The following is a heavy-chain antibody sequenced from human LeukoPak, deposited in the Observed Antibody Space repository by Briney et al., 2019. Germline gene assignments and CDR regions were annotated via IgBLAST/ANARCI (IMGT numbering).Heavy chain of an antibody. CDR1: GFTFSNSG. CDR2: INQDGSEK. V-gene: IGHV3-7*02. CDR3: ANNRASLDY. D-gene: IGHD2/OR15-2a*01. Sequence: RPGGSLRLSCAASGFTFSNSGMSWVRQAPGKGLEWVANINQDGSEKNCVDSVKGRFTISRDNAKNSLYLQMNSLRAEDTAVYYCANNRASLDYWGQGTLVTVSS. J-gene: IGHJ4*02.